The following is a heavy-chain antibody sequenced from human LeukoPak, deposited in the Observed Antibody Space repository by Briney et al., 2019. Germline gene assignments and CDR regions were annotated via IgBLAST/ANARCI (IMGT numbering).Heavy chain of an antibody. CDR3: ARDPDFWSGYYKVAWFDP. D-gene: IGHD3-3*01. V-gene: IGHV3-48*01. CDR1: GFTFSTYN. CDR2: ITDTGGV. Sequence: GGSLRLSCAASGFTFSTYNMDWVRQAPGKGLEWLSFITDTGGVQYADSVKGRFTISRDNAKKSLYQQMNSLRAEDTAVYYCARDPDFWSGYYKVAWFDPWGQGTPVTVSS. J-gene: IGHJ5*02.